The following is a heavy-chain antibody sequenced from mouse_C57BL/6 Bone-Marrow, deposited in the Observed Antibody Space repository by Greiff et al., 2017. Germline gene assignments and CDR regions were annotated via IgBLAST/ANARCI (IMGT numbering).Heavy chain of an antibody. CDR1: GYTFTSYW. V-gene: IGHV1-72*01. CDR2: IDPHSGGT. J-gene: IGHJ2*01. D-gene: IGHD2-2*01. CDR3: ASSRGYGLFDY. Sequence: QVQLQQPGAELVKPGASVKLSCKASGYTFTSYWMHWVKQRPGRGLEWIGRIDPHSGGTKYNEKFKSQATLTVDKPSSTAYMQLSSLNSEDSAVDYCASSRGYGLFDYWGQGTTLTVSS.